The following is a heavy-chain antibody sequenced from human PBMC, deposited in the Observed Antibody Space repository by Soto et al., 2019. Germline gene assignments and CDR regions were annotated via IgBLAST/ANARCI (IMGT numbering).Heavy chain of an antibody. CDR3: ARDFFVLQGAINDY. J-gene: IGHJ4*02. CDR1: GFTFTTYT. CDR2: ISSSSTHI. V-gene: IGHV3-21*01. D-gene: IGHD2-8*02. Sequence: GGSLRLSCAASGFTFTTYTMNWVRQAPGKGLDWVSSISSSSTHIYYADSVRGRFNISRDNAKNYLNLQMNSLRAEDTAVYYCARDFFVLQGAINDYWGQGTLVTVSS.